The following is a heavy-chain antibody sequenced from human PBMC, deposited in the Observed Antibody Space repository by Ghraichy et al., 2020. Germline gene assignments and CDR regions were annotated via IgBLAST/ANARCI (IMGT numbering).Heavy chain of an antibody. V-gene: IGHV3-21*01. CDR2: ISSRSSQI. J-gene: IGHJ6*02. Sequence: GGSLRLSCAASGFSFISYRMNWVRRAPGGGLEWVASISSRSSQIYYAESVKGRFTISRDNAKNSVSLQMNSLRVEDSAIYFCARAQQRGYNPYYYYFGMDVWGQGTTVTVSS. D-gene: IGHD3-22*01. CDR1: GFSFISYR. CDR3: ARAQQRGYNPYYYYFGMDV.